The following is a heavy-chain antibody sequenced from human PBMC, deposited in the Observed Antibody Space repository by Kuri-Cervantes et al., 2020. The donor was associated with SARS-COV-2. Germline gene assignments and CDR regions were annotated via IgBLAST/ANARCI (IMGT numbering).Heavy chain of an antibody. D-gene: IGHD1-26*01. J-gene: IGHJ6*02. CDR2: ISSSGSTI. CDR1: GFTFSSYE. Sequence: GGSLRLSCAASGFTFSSYEMNWVRQAPGKGLEWVSYISSSGSTIYYADSVKGRFTISRDNAKNSLYLQMNSLRAEDTAVYYCARSFIVGAYYYYYGMDVWGQGTTVTVSS. CDR3: ARSFIVGAYYYYYGMDV. V-gene: IGHV3-48*03.